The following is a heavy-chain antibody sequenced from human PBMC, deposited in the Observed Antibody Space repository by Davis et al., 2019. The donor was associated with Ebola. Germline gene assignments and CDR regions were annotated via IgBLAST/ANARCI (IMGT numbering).Heavy chain of an antibody. CDR3: ARNRYNWNDLDY. CDR1: GFTFSSYE. D-gene: IGHD1-1*01. CDR2: ISSSSSYI. Sequence: GESLKISCAASGFTFSSYEMNWVRQAPGKGLEWVSSISSSSSYIYYADSVKGRFTISRDNAKNSLYLQMNSLRAEDTAVYYCARNRYNWNDLDYWGQGTLVTVSS. J-gene: IGHJ4*02. V-gene: IGHV3-21*01.